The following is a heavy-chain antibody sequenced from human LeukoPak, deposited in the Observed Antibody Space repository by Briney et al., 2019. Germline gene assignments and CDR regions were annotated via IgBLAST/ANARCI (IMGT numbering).Heavy chain of an antibody. D-gene: IGHD3-10*01. J-gene: IGHJ3*02. CDR1: GFTFSDYY. V-gene: IGHV3-11*04. Sequence: GGSLRLSCAASGFTFSDYYMIWVRQARGKGLEWVSYTSGSGSAIYYAASVNGRFTISRDNAKNSLYLQMNSLRAEDTAVYYCARGSMVLDAFDIWGQGTMVTVSS. CDR3: ARGSMVLDAFDI. CDR2: TSGSGSAI.